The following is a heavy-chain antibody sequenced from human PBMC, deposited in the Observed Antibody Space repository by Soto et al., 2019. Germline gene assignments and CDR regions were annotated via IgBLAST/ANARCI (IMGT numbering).Heavy chain of an antibody. V-gene: IGHV1-18*04. CDR1: GYSFSKYD. J-gene: IGHJ5*02. D-gene: IGHD5-12*01. CDR2: ISPKSANT. CDR3: ATSYDSGFDP. Sequence: WASVKVSCKASGYSFSKYDISWLRQAPGQGPEWMGRISPKSANTNYAQKFQGRVTMTADTSTSTAYMELRGLRSDDTAVYYCATSYDSGFDPWGQGTLVTVSS.